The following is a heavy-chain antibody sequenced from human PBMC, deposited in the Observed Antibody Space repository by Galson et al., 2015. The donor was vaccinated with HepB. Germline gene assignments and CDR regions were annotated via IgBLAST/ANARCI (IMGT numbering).Heavy chain of an antibody. V-gene: IGHV4-39*01. J-gene: IGHJ3*02. Sequence: SETLSLTCTVSGGSISSSSYYCGWIHQPPGKGLEWIGSICYSGSTYYNPSLKSRVTISVDTSKNQFSLKLSSVTAADTAVYYCARRYSYGPMYDAFDIWGQGTMVTVSS. D-gene: IGHD5-18*01. CDR1: GGSISSSSYY. CDR2: ICYSGST. CDR3: ARRYSYGPMYDAFDI.